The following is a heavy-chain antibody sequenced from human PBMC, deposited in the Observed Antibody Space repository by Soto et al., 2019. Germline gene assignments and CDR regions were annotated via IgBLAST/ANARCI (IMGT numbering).Heavy chain of an antibody. J-gene: IGHJ5*02. D-gene: IGHD3-22*01. V-gene: IGHV3-43*01. CDR1: GSTFDDYN. Sequence: PGGSLRLSCAASGSTFDDYNMHWVRQAPGKGLEWVSLISRDGTNTNYAESVKGRFTISRDNSKNSLYLQMNSLRTEDTALYYCVKETYYYDVSSYYPLGSWGQGTLVTVSS. CDR2: ISRDGTNT. CDR3: VKETYYYDVSSYYPLGS.